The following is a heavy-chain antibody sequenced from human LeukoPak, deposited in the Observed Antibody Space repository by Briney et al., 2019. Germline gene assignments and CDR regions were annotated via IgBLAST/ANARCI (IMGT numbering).Heavy chain of an antibody. CDR2: IIPIFGTA. V-gene: IGHV1-69*05. Sequence: GASVKVSCKASGGTFSSYAISWVRQAPGQGLEWMGRIIPIFGTANYAQKFQGRVTITTDESTSTAYMELSSLRSEDTAVYYCARDLVVVVAGYYYYYMAVWGKGTTVTVSS. J-gene: IGHJ6*03. CDR3: ARDLVVVVAGYYYYYMAV. D-gene: IGHD2-15*01. CDR1: GGTFSSYA.